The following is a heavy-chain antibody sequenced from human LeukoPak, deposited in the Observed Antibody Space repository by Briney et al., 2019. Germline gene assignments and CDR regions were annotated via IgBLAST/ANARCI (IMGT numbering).Heavy chain of an antibody. V-gene: IGHV3-30*04. CDR2: ISYDGSNK. Sequence: GGSLRLSCAASGFTFSSYAMQWVRQAPGKGVEWVAVISYDGSNKYYADSVKGRFTISRDNSKNTLYLQMNSLRAEDTAVYYCAKGRVSYYYGMDVWGQGTTVTVSS. J-gene: IGHJ6*02. CDR1: GFTFSSYA. CDR3: AKGRVSYYYGMDV. D-gene: IGHD3-10*01.